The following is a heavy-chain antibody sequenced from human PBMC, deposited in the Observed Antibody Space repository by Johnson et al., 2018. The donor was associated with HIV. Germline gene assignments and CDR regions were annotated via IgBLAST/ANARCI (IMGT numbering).Heavy chain of an antibody. CDR1: GFTFSRYG. Sequence: QMQLVESGGGVVQPGRSLRLSCAASGFTFSRYGMHWVRQAPGKGLEWVAVIWYDGSNKYYADSVKGRFTISRDNSKNTLYLQMNSLRAEDTAVYYCARDGGSTRGDAFDIWGQGTMVTVSS. CDR2: IWYDGSNK. CDR3: ARDGGSTRGDAFDI. V-gene: IGHV3-33*01. D-gene: IGHD1-26*01. J-gene: IGHJ3*02.